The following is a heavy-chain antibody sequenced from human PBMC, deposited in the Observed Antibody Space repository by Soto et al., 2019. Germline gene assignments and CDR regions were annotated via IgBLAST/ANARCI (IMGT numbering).Heavy chain of an antibody. CDR1: GFTFSNCV. D-gene: IGHD5-12*01. CDR2: ITGSGDSS. J-gene: IGHJ4*02. Sequence: GGSLRLSCAASGFTFSNCVLSWVRQAPGKGLEWVSAITGSGDSSFYSDSVTGRFTISRDNSKNTLFLQMHSLRVEDSAVYYCAKDHVFYEPLEGGQYFDSWGQGTLVTVS. CDR3: AKDHVFYEPLEGGQYFDS. V-gene: IGHV3-23*01.